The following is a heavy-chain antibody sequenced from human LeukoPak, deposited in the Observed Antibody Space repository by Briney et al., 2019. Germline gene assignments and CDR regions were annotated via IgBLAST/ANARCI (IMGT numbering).Heavy chain of an antibody. CDR3: AKDWDDYYGSGSYFDY. CDR1: GFTFSSYA. V-gene: IGHV3-30*02. CDR2: IRYDGSNK. D-gene: IGHD3-10*01. Sequence: GRSLRLSCAASGFTFSSYAMHWVRQAPGKGLEWVAFIRYDGSNKYYADSVKGRFTFSRDNSKNTLYLQMNSLRAEDTALYYCAKDWDDYYGSGSYFDYWGQGTLVTVSS. J-gene: IGHJ4*02.